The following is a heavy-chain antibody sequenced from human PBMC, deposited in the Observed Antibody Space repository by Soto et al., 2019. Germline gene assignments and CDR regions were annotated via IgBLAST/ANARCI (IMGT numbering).Heavy chain of an antibody. CDR3: ASGYHDSSGYQYYLDY. Sequence: SETLSLTCTVSGDSISSYYWSWIRQPPGKGLEWIGYIYYSGTSKYNPSLKSRVTMSVDTSKSQFSLKLKSVTGADTAVYYCASGYHDSSGYQYYLDYWGQGSLVTVSS. V-gene: IGHV4-59*01. CDR2: IYYSGTS. CDR1: GDSISSYY. J-gene: IGHJ4*02. D-gene: IGHD3-22*01.